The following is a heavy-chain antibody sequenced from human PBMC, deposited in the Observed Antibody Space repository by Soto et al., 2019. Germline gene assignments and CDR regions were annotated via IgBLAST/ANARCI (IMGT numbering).Heavy chain of an antibody. CDR2: IYDSGNT. Sequence: QVQLQESGPGLVKPSQTLSLTCTVSGGSISSGGYFWSWIRQHPGKGLEWIGYIYDSGNTYYNPPRKSRVTVSDATSCHQFARNRNSGAAADTAVYCGGGGGCGGGGGGAWLDPWGQGTLVTVSS. D-gene: IGHD3-16*01. CDR1: GGSISSGGYF. V-gene: IGHV4-31*03. CDR3: GGGGCGGGGGGAWLDP. J-gene: IGHJ5*02.